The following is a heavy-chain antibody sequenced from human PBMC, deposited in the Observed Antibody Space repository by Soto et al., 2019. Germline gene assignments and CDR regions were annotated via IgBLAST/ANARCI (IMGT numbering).Heavy chain of an antibody. J-gene: IGHJ6*03. CDR2: ISGSGGST. V-gene: IGHV3-23*01. CDR1: GFTFGNYA. CDR3: AKGGGDNYFYYSMDV. D-gene: IGHD2-21*01. Sequence: EVQLLESGGGLVQPGGSLRLSCAVSGFTFGNYAMSWVRQAPGKVLEWVSAISGSGGSTYYADSVEGRFTISRDNSKDRLYLRMDSLRAEDTALYYCAKGGGDNYFYYSMDVWGKGTTVTVS.